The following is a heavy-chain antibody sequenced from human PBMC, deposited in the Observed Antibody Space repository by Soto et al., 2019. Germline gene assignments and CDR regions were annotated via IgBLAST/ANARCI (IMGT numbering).Heavy chain of an antibody. J-gene: IGHJ5*01. CDR1: GYTFTSYA. Sequence: QVQLVQSGAEVKKPGASVKVSCKASGYTFTSYAMHWVRQAPGQRLEWMGWINAGNGNTKYSQKFQGRVTITRDTSASTAYMELSSMRSEDTAVYYCARERGAGGSSWSDCWGQGNLVTVSS. CDR2: INAGNGNT. D-gene: IGHD6-13*01. V-gene: IGHV1-3*01. CDR3: ARERGAGGSSWSDC.